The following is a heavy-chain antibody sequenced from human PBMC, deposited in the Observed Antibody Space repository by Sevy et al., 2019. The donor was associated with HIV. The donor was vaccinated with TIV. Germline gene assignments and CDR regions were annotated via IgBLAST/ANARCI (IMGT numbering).Heavy chain of an antibody. CDR2: IKQDGSDR. D-gene: IGHD3-16*01. J-gene: IGHJ4*02. V-gene: IGHV3-7*01. Sequence: GGSLRLSCAASGFILSNSWMGWVRQAPGKGLEWVATIKQDGSDRYYVDSVKGRFIVSRDNAKNSLFLQMNSLTDEDTAVYYCVKGGGDYWGQGSLVTVSS. CDR3: VKGGGDY. CDR1: GFILSNSW.